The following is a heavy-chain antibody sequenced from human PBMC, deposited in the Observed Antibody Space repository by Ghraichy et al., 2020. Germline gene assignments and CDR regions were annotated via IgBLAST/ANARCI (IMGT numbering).Heavy chain of an antibody. CDR2: ISASGGST. CDR1: GFTFSSFA. D-gene: IGHD3-3*01. J-gene: IGHJ4*02. V-gene: IGHV3-23*01. CDR3: ALISGFWSGYYFDY. Sequence: GESLNISCAASGFTFSSFAMSWVRQAPGKGLEWVSDISASGGSTNYADSVKGRFTISRDNSRNTLFLLMNSLRAGDTAIYYCALISGFWSGYYFDYWGQGTLVTVSS.